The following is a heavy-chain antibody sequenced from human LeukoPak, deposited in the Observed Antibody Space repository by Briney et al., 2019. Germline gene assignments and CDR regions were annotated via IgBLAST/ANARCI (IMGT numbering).Heavy chain of an antibody. CDR3: ARRLYCSGGNCYGGPGGVFDF. CDR2: IYPVASDT. J-gene: IGHJ4*02. Sequence: GESLRTSGKGSESTFPTSWIGWLRQMPGKGLEWRGIIYPVASDTRYSPSFQGQVTISADKSISTAYLQWSSLKASDTAMYYCARRLYCSGGNCYGGPGGVFDFWGQGTLVTVSS. CDR1: ESTFPTSW. V-gene: IGHV5-51*01. D-gene: IGHD2-15*01.